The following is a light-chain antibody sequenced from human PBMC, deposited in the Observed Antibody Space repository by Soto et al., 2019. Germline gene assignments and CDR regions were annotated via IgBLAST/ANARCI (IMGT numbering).Light chain of an antibody. Sequence: QTVVTQPPSVSGAPGQGVTISCTGSSSSIGAGYDVHWYQQVPGTAPKLLIYGNNNRPSGVPDRFSGSKSGTSASLAITGLQAEDEADYYCQSYDSYLSHFYVFGPGTNVTVL. CDR2: GNN. J-gene: IGLJ1*01. CDR1: SSSIGAGYD. CDR3: QSYDSYLSHFYV. V-gene: IGLV1-40*01.